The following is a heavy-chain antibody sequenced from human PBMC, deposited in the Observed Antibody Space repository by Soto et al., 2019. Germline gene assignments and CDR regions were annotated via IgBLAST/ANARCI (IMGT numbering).Heavy chain of an antibody. D-gene: IGHD3-10*01. V-gene: IGHV4-61*01. Sequence: QVQLQESGPGLVKPSETLSLTCTVSGGSVSSGSYYWSWIRQPPGKGLEWIGYIYYSGSTNYNPSLKCRVTISVDTSKNQFSLQLSSVTAADTAVYYCARVSMVRGVIFWFDPWGQGTLVTVSS. CDR1: GGSVSSGSYY. CDR3: ARVSMVRGVIFWFDP. J-gene: IGHJ5*02. CDR2: IYYSGST.